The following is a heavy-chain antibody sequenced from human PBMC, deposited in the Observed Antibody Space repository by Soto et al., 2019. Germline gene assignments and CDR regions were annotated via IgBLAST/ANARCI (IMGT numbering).Heavy chain of an antibody. D-gene: IGHD2-2*01. CDR3: ARGDLAVVPAPIGYTSTWGGLDV. CDR2: IYYSGST. CDR1: GDSISRGGFY. J-gene: IGHJ6*02. V-gene: IGHV4-31*11. Sequence: PSETLSLTCAVSGDSISRGGFYLNWIRQHPGKGLEWIGYIYYSGSTDYNPSLSSRVLISIDPSKNMFSLELTSVTAADTAVYYCARGDLAVVPAPIGYTSTWGGLDVWGPGTTVT.